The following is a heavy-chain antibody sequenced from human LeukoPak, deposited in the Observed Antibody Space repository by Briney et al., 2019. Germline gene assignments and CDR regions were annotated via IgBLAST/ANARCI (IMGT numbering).Heavy chain of an antibody. CDR3: ARGASPKDAVFFDY. CDR1: SDSMNSDFHY. CDR2: VHSSGDI. V-gene: IGHV4-61*02. J-gene: IGHJ4*02. Sequence: SETLSLTCTVSSDSMNSDFHYWTWIRQPAGKGLEWIGRVHSSGDIYHNAAFRSRAAVSGDASKNQFSLQLNSVTAADTAVYYCARGASPKDAVFFDYWGQGALITVSS. D-gene: IGHD3-16*01.